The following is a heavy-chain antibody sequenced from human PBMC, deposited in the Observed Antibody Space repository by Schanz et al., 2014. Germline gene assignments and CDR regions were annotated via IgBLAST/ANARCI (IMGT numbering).Heavy chain of an antibody. CDR2: IGPASDP. CDR1: GFTFSNYD. Sequence: EVQLVESGGGLVQPGGSLRLSCAASGFTFSNYDMHWVRQAIGKGLEWVSGIGPASDPYYAGSVKGRFTISRENGKNSLYLQMNSLRDEDTAVYYCAATTILADWGQGTLVTVSS. J-gene: IGHJ4*02. V-gene: IGHV3-13*05. CDR3: AATTILAD. D-gene: IGHD3-3*01.